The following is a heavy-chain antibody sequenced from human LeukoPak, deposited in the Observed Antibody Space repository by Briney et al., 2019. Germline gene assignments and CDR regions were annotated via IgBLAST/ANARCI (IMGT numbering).Heavy chain of an antibody. V-gene: IGHV3-48*02. Sequence: GGSLRLSCAASGFTFSAYSMNWVRQAPGKGLEWISFIDSGGGATYYADSVKGRFTVSRDNAKNSLYLQMNGLRDEDTADYYCARVGFAGSSGGDYWGQGTLVTVSS. D-gene: IGHD2-15*01. J-gene: IGHJ4*02. CDR1: GFTFSAYS. CDR2: IDSGGGAT. CDR3: ARVGFAGSSGGDY.